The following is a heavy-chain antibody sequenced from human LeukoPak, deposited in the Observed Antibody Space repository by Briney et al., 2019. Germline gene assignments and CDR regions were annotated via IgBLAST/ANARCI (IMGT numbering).Heavy chain of an antibody. CDR2: INYSGST. V-gene: IGHV4-34*01. CDR3: ARGGYQLPEGYFDY. Sequence: PSETLSLTCAVYGGSPSGYYWSWIRQSPKKGLEWIGEINYSGSTNYNPSLKSRVTVSVDTSKNQFSLKLNAVTTADTAIYYCARGGYQLPEGYFDYWGQGTPVTVSS. D-gene: IGHD1-7*01. J-gene: IGHJ4*02. CDR1: GGSPSGYY.